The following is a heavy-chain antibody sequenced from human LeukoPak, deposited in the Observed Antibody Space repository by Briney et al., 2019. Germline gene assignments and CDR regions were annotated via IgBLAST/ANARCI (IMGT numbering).Heavy chain of an antibody. Sequence: PGGSLRLSCAASGFIFSTFGMHWVRQAPGKGLEWVAAISYDGTKKHYTDSVKGRFTISRDDSKNTLHLQMNSLRTEDTAVYFCAADFRRYCSDINCYPLDYWGQGTLVTVSS. D-gene: IGHD2-15*01. CDR3: AADFRRYCSDINCYPLDY. V-gene: IGHV3-30*03. CDR2: ISYDGTKK. CDR1: GFIFSTFG. J-gene: IGHJ4*02.